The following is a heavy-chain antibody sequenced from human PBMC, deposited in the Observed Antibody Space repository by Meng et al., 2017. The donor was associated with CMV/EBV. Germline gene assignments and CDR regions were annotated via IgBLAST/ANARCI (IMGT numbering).Heavy chain of an antibody. J-gene: IGHJ5*02. CDR2: IDWDEDK. V-gene: IGHV2-70D*14. CDR3: AKEVGRGENWFDP. D-gene: IGHD1-26*01. CDR1: GFSLSTSGMR. Sequence: SGPTLVPPTQTLPLTCTFSGFSLSTSGMRVSWIRQPPGKALEWPARIDWDEDKFYSTSLKTRRTISKDTSKNQVVLTMTNMDPVDTATYYCAKEVGRGENWFDPWGQGTLVTVSS.